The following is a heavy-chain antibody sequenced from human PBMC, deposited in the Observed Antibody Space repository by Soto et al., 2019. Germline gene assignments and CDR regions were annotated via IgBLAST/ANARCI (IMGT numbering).Heavy chain of an antibody. J-gene: IGHJ6*02. CDR2: IIPISETT. D-gene: IGHD2-2*01. V-gene: IGHV1-69*01. CDR3: ARSQGSSTSLEIYYYYYYGMDV. Sequence: QVQLVQSGAEVKKPGSSVKFSCKASGGTFSSYAISWVRQAPGQGLEWMGGIIPISETTNYAQKFQGRVTITAEESKTTAYMELSSLRSEDTAVYYCARSQGSSTSLEIYYYYYYGMDVWGQGTTVTVSS. CDR1: GGTFSSYA.